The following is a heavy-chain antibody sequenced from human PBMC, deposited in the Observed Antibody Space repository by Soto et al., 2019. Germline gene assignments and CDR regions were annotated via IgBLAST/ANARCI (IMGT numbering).Heavy chain of an antibody. V-gene: IGHV4-59*08. CDR1: GGAIGGYY. J-gene: IGHJ5*02. CDR3: ARHTRKQFDP. Sequence: SETLSLTCSLSGGAIGGYYWSWIRQPPGKALEWIGYVSYSGSTDYHPSLKSRVSISGDTSKSQFSLKLSSVTAADTAVYYCARHTRKQFDPWGQGTLVTVSS. CDR2: VSYSGST.